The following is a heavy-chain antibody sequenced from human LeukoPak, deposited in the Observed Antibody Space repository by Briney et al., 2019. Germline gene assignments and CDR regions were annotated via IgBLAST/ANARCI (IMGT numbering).Heavy chain of an antibody. Sequence: GGSLRLSCAASGFTFSSYSTNWVRQAPGKGLEWVSSISSSSSYIYYADSVKGRFTISRDNAKNSLYLQMNSLRAEDTAVYYCAGRVGQGFDWLYYYYYGMDVWGQGTTVTVSS. V-gene: IGHV3-21*01. D-gene: IGHD3-9*01. CDR3: AGRVGQGFDWLYYYYYGMDV. CDR1: GFTFSSYS. CDR2: ISSSSSYI. J-gene: IGHJ6*02.